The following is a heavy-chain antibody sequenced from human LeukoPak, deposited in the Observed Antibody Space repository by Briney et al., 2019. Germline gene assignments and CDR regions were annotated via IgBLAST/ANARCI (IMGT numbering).Heavy chain of an antibody. CDR3: ARTSMTTVTTTPSNWFDP. CDR2: IYYSGST. CDR1: GGSMSRTSYY. Sequence: TSETLSLTCTVSGGSMSRTSYYCGWIRQPPGKGLEWIGSIYYSGSTYYNPSLKSRVTISVDTSKNQFSLKLSSVTAADTAVYYCARTSMTTVTTTPSNWFDPWGQGTLVTVSS. D-gene: IGHD4-11*01. V-gene: IGHV4-39*01. J-gene: IGHJ5*02.